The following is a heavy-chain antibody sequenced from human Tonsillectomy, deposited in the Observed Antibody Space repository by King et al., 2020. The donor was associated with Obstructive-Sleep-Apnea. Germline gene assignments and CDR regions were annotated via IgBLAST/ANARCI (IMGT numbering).Heavy chain of an antibody. CDR1: GYTFTTAE. V-gene: IGHV1-8*01. D-gene: IGHD6-13*01. CDR3: ARGSSRSFDI. J-gene: IGHJ4*02. Sequence: VQLVQSGAEVKKPGALVKVSCKAAGYTFTTAEIHWVRQAPGRGLEWMGWMNPNSGNKAYVQKFQGRVTMTRDPSISTAYMELSSLRSAVTAVYYCARGSSRSFDIWGQGTLVIVST. CDR2: MNPNSGNK.